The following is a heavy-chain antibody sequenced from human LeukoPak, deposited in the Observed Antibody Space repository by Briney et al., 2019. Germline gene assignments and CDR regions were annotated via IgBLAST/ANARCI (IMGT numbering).Heavy chain of an antibody. V-gene: IGHV3-74*01. D-gene: IGHD4-17*01. CDR2: INLDGSTT. Sequence: GGSLRLSCVASGFTFINYWMHWVRQVPGKGLVWVSRINLDGSTTTYADSVKGRFTISRDNAKNTLYLQMNSLRAEDTALYYCARDKTVSALRRDYMDIWGKGTTVTVSS. J-gene: IGHJ6*03. CDR1: GFTFINYW. CDR3: ARDKTVSALRRDYMDI.